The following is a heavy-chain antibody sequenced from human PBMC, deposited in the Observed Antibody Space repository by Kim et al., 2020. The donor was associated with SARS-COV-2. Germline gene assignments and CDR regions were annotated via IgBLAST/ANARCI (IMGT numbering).Heavy chain of an antibody. V-gene: IGHV3-9*01. CDR2: ISWNSGSI. Sequence: GGSLRLSCAASGFTFDDYAMHWVRQAPGKGLEWVSGISWNSGSIGYADSVKGRFTISRDNAKNSLYLQMNSLRAEDTALYYCAKGHMVQGVLRTNERYYFDYWGQGTLVTVSS. J-gene: IGHJ4*02. CDR1: GFTFDDYA. CDR3: AKGHMVQGVLRTNERYYFDY. D-gene: IGHD3-10*01.